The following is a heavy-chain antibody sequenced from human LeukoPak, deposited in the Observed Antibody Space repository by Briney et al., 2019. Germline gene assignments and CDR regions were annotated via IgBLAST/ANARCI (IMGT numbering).Heavy chain of an antibody. CDR1: GFTFSSYA. CDR3: ARGDCSSTSCYAEDY. J-gene: IGHJ4*02. CDR2: ISYDGSNK. V-gene: IGHV3-30-3*01. Sequence: GGSLGLSCAASGFTFSSYAMHWVRQAPGKGLEWVAVISYDGSNKYYADSVKGRFTISRDNSKNTLYLQMNSLRPEDTAVYYCARGDCSSTSCYAEDYWGQGTLVTVSS. D-gene: IGHD2-2*01.